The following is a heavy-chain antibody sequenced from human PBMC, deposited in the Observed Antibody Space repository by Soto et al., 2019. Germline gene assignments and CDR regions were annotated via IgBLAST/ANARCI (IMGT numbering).Heavy chain of an antibody. CDR1: GGSISSGDYY. Sequence: SETLSLTCTVSGGSISSGDYYWSWIRQPPGKGLEWIGYIYYSGSTYYNPSLKSRVTISVDTSKNQFSLKLSSVTAADTAVYYCARSVLRYFDWLSHFDYWGQGTLVTAPQ. V-gene: IGHV4-30-4*01. CDR2: IYYSGST. CDR3: ARSVLRYFDWLSHFDY. J-gene: IGHJ4*02. D-gene: IGHD3-9*01.